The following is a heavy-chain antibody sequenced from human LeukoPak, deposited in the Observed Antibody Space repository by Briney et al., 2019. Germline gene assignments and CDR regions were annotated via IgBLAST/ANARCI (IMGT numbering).Heavy chain of an antibody. CDR1: GYNFNTYW. V-gene: IGHV5-51*01. J-gene: IGHJ3*01. CDR3: ARRLSGHDAFDF. CDR2: VHPGDPET. Sequence: GESLKISCKGSGYNFNTYWIGWVRQMSGEGLEWVGTVHPGDPETKYSPSFEGRVSISGDKSITTVYLQWTSLTASDAAIYYCARRLSGHDAFDFWGQGTRVIVSS. D-gene: IGHD1-14*01.